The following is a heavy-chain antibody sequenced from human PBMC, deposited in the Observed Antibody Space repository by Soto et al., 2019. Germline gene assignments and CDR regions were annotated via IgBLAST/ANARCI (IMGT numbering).Heavy chain of an antibody. CDR2: MRSKADNYET. V-gene: IGHV3-73*01. CDR1: GFTFSASH. J-gene: IGHJ4*02. CDR3: ARQTVSCHDF. Sequence: EVQLVESGGGSVQPGESLKLSCSTSGFTFSASHMHWVRQAPGKGLEWVGHMRSKADNYETAYGASVRGRFTVSRDSSKNTAYLQMDSLKAEDTAVYSGARQTVSCHDFWGQGTLVTFSS. D-gene: IGHD2-2*01.